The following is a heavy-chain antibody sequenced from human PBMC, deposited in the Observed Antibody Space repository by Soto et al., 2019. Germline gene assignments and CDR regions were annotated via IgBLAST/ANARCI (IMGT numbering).Heavy chain of an antibody. CDR1: GGSISSGGYS. D-gene: IGHD1-26*01. CDR2: IYHSGST. CDR3: AAGGGLPRYY. Sequence: QLQLQESGSGLVKPSQTLSLTCAVSGGSISSGGYSWSWIRQPPGKGLEWIGYIYHSGSTYYNPSPKSRVTLSADTSKTQFSLKLSSVTAADTAVYYCAAGGGLPRYYWGQGTLVTVSS. V-gene: IGHV4-30-2*01. J-gene: IGHJ4*02.